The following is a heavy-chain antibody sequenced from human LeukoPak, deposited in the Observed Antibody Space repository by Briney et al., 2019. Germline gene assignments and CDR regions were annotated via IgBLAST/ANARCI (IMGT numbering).Heavy chain of an antibody. J-gene: IGHJ6*03. CDR2: ISTSSIYI. Sequence: PGGSLRLSCAASGFTFSSYSMNWVRQAPGKGLEWVSSISTSSIYIYYADSVKGRFTISRDNAKNSLYLQMNSLRAEDTALYYCARDQGIAVAVTYMDVWGKGTTVTVSS. V-gene: IGHV3-21*04. CDR3: ARDQGIAVAVTYMDV. D-gene: IGHD6-19*01. CDR1: GFTFSSYS.